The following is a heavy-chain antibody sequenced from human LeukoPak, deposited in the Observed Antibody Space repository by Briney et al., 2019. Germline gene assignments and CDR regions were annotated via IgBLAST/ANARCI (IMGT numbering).Heavy chain of an antibody. CDR2: IKQDGSEK. Sequence: GGSLRLSCAASGFTFSSYWMSWVRQAPGKGLEWVANIKQDGSEKYYVDSVKGRFTISRDNAKNSLYLQMNSLRAEDTAVYYCAKDLGYYYDSSGYWRGAFDIWGQGTMVTVSS. CDR1: GFTFSSYW. D-gene: IGHD3-22*01. V-gene: IGHV3-7*01. CDR3: AKDLGYYYDSSGYWRGAFDI. J-gene: IGHJ3*02.